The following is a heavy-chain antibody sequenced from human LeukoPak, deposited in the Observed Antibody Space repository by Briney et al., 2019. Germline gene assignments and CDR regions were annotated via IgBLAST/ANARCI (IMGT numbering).Heavy chain of an antibody. CDR3: ARPFGRRDKSNWFDP. CDR2: IYYSGST. V-gene: IGHV4-39*01. D-gene: IGHD3-16*01. Sequence: PSETLSLTCTVSGGSISSSSYYWGWIRQPPGKGLEWIGSIYYSGSTYYNPSLKSRVTISVDTSKNQFSLKLSSVTAADTAVYNCARPFGRRDKSNWFDPWGQGTLVTVSS. J-gene: IGHJ5*02. CDR1: GGSISSSSYY.